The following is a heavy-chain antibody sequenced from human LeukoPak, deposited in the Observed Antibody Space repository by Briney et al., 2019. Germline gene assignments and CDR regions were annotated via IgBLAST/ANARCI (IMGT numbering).Heavy chain of an antibody. D-gene: IGHD6-13*01. CDR1: GGSINSYY. CDR3: AREGIAAAGVTLDYYYGMDV. CDR2: IYYSGST. J-gene: IGHJ6*04. V-gene: IGHV4-59*01. Sequence: PSETLSLTCTVSGGSINSYYWSWIRQPPGKGLEWIGYIYYSGSTNYNPSLKSRVTISVDTSKSQFSLKLSSVTAADTAVYYCAREGIAAAGVTLDYYYGMDVWGKGTTVTVSS.